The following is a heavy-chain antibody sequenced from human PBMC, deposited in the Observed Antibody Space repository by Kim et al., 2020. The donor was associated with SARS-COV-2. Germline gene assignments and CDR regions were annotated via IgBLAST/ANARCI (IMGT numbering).Heavy chain of an antibody. CDR1: GFTFSSSA. Sequence: GGSLRLSCAASGFTFSSSAMSWVRQAPGKGLDWVSIICEGGGNIFSSSADSVKCRFIISRDNTKKTLYLHMKYLTSEDTSFYYCVKGGVGDLGYWGQGPMVTVSS. CDR3: VKGGVGDLGY. CDR2: ICEGGGNI. J-gene: IGHJ4*02. V-gene: IGHV3-23*01. D-gene: IGHD2-21*02.